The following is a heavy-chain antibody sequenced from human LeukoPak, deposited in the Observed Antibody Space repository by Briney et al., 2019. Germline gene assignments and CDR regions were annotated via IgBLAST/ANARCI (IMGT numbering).Heavy chain of an antibody. V-gene: IGHV3-23*01. D-gene: IGHD3-3*01. CDR3: AKDQYYDFWSGYSADWFDP. J-gene: IGHJ5*02. Sequence: GGSLRLSCAASGFTFSSYAMSWVRQAPGKGLEWVSAISGSGGSTYYADSVKGRFTISGDNSKNTLYLQMNSLRAEDTAVYYCAKDQYYDFWSGYSADWFDPWGQGTLVTVSS. CDR1: GFTFSSYA. CDR2: ISGSGGST.